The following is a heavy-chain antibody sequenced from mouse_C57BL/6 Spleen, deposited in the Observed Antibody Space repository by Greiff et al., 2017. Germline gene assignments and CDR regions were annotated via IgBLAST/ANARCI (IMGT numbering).Heavy chain of an antibody. CDR3: ARDLLEYYYAMDY. CDR2: INYDGSST. Sequence: EVHLLESEGGLVQPGSSMKLSCTASGFTFSDYYMAWVRQVPGKGLEWVANINYDGSSTYYLDSLKGRFIISRDNAKNILYLQMSSLKSEDTATYYCARDLLEYYYAMDYWGQGTSVTVSS. J-gene: IGHJ4*01. D-gene: IGHD2-1*01. CDR1: GFTFSDYY. V-gene: IGHV5-16*01.